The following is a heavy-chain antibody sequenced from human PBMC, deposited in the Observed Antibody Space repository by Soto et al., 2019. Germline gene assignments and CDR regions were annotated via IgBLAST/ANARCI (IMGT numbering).Heavy chain of an antibody. J-gene: IGHJ4*02. CDR1: GGSISSGGYY. V-gene: IGHV4-31*03. D-gene: IGHD3-22*01. Sequence: PSETLSLTCTVSGGSISSGGYYWSWIRQHPGKGLEWIGYIYYSGSTYYNPSLKSRVTISVDTSKNQFSLKLRSVTAEDTEVYYCERGSYDSSGYPPPFDYWGQRTLVPVS. CDR2: IYYSGST. CDR3: ERGSYDSSGYPPPFDY.